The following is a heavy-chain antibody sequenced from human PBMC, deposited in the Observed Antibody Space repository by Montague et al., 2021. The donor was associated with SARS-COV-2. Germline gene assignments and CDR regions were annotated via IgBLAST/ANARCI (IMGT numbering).Heavy chain of an antibody. CDR1: GFIVSSYE. J-gene: IGHJ6*02. D-gene: IGHD2-21*01. CDR3: ARDRDWDDWCGMDV. CDR2: ISSSGGGSTK. Sequence: SLRLSGAASGFIVSSYEMNWVRQAPGKGLEWISYISSSGGGSTKHYTYXVKGRFTISRDNAKNSLYLQMNSLRVEDTAIYYCARDRDWDDWCGMDVWGQGTTVTVSS. V-gene: IGHV3-48*03.